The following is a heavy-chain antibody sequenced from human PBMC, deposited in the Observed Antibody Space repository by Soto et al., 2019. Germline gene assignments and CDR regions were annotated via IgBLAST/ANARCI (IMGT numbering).Heavy chain of an antibody. CDR3: AKDRDVVVVAATPYYYYYYGMDV. CDR1: GGTFSSYA. V-gene: IGHV1-69*01. Sequence: QVQLVQSGAEVQKPGSSVKVSCKASGGTFSSYAISWVRQAPGQGLEWMGGIIPIFGTANYAQKFQGRVKITADESTSKGYMELSSLRSEDTAVYYSAKDRDVVVVAATPYYYYYYGMDVWGQGTTVTVSS. D-gene: IGHD2-15*01. CDR2: IIPIFGTA. J-gene: IGHJ6*02.